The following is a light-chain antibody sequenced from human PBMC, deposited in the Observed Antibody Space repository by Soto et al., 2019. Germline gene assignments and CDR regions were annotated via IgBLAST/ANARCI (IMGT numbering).Light chain of an antibody. CDR1: SSDVGGYNY. J-gene: IGLJ2*01. CDR3: CSYAGTYVV. V-gene: IGLV2-11*01. CDR2: DVT. Sequence: QSALTQPRSVSGSPGQSFTISCTGTSSDVGGYNYVSWYQQHPGKAPKLMIYDVTKRPSGVPDRFSGSRSGNTASLTISGLQADDEADYYCCSYAGTYVVFGGGTQLTVL.